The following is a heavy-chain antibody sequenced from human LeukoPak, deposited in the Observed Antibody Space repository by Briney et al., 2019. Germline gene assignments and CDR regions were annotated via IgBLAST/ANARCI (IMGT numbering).Heavy chain of an antibody. J-gene: IGHJ4*02. V-gene: IGHV1-18*01. CDR1: GYTFTSYG. Sequence: ASVKVSCKASGYTFTSYGISWVRQAPGQGLEWMGWISAYNGNTNYAQKLQGRVTMTRDTSKSTAYMELRSLRSDDTAVYYCARGDVSSGWYYFDYWGQGTLVTVSS. D-gene: IGHD6-19*01. CDR3: ARGDVSSGWYYFDY. CDR2: ISAYNGNT.